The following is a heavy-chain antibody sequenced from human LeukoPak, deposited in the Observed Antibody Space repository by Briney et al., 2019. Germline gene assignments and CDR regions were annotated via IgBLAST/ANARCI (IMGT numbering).Heavy chain of an antibody. V-gene: IGHV1-69*13. J-gene: IGHJ4*02. Sequence: GASVKVSCKASGYTFTSYAISWVRQAPGQGLEWMGGIIPIFGTANYAQKFQGRVTITADESTSTAYMELSSLRSEDTAVYYCARDLEDYGGNSGWGQGTLVTVSS. CDR2: IIPIFGTA. CDR1: GYTFTSYA. CDR3: ARDLEDYGGNSG. D-gene: IGHD4-23*01.